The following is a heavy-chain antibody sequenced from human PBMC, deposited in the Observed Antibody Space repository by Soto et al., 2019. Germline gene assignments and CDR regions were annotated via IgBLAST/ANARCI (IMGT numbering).Heavy chain of an antibody. CDR2: IWYDGSNK. CDR1: GFTFSSYG. CDR3: ARDYYDSSGPDAFDI. J-gene: IGHJ3*02. Sequence: QVQLVESGGGVVQPGRSLRLSCAASGFTFSSYGMYWVRQAPGKGLEWVAVIWYDGSNKYYADSVKGRFTISRDNSKNTLYLQMNSLRAEDTAVYYCARDYYDSSGPDAFDIWGQGTMVTVSS. D-gene: IGHD3-22*01. V-gene: IGHV3-33*01.